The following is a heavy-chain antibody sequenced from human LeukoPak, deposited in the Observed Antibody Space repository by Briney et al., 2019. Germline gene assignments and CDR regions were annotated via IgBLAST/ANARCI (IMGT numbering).Heavy chain of an antibody. J-gene: IGHJ3*02. CDR3: ARVYRYCSSTSCRDAFDI. V-gene: IGHV4-31*03. D-gene: IGHD2-2*01. CDR1: GGSISSGGYY. Sequence: SQTLSLTCTVSGGSISSGGYYWSWIRQHPGKGLEWIGYIYYSGSTYYNPSLKSRVTMSVDTSKNQFSLKLSSVTAADTAVYYCARVYRYCSSTSCRDAFDIWGQGTMVTVSS. CDR2: IYYSGST.